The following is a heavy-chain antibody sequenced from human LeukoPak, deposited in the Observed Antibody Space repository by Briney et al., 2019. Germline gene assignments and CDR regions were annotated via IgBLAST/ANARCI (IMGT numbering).Heavy chain of an antibody. J-gene: IGHJ2*01. CDR2: MTPGGDT. CDR3: AREFGSPGYLYFDL. D-gene: IGHD3-10*01. CDR1: GFTFSAHD. Sequence: GGSLXLSCAASGFTFSAHDMHWVRHASGKGREWVAGMTPGGDTYYSDSVKGRFTISRENSKNSLYLQINSPRAEDPAVYYCAREFGSPGYLYFDLWGRGTLVTVSS. V-gene: IGHV3-13*01.